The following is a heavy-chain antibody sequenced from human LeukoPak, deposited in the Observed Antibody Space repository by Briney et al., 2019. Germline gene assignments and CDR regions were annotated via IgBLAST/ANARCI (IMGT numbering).Heavy chain of an antibody. J-gene: IGHJ4*02. CDR3: AKDRVPDSLYSIDY. Sequence: GSLRLSCTASGFTFSTYALDWFRHTPGNGLEWVSVIVGNGGGINYAESVRGRFTISRDNSKNTLYLQMSSLRLEDTAMYYCAKDRVPDSLYSIDYWGQGALVTVSS. D-gene: IGHD5/OR15-5a*01. CDR1: GFTFSTYA. V-gene: IGHV3-23*01. CDR2: IVGNGGGI.